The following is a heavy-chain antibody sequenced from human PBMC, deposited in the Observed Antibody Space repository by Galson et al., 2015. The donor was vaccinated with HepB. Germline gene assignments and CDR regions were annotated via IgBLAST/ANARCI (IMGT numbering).Heavy chain of an antibody. V-gene: IGHV3-11*06. CDR1: GFTFSDYY. CDR2: ISSSSSYT. CDR3: ARVTFSSGWYASPNAFDI. J-gene: IGHJ3*02. D-gene: IGHD6-19*01. Sequence: SLRLSCAASGFTFSDYYMSWIRQAPGKGLEWVSYISSSSSYTNYADSVKGRFTISRDNAKNSLHLQMNSLRAEDTAVYYCARVTFSSGWYASPNAFDIWGQGTMVTVSS.